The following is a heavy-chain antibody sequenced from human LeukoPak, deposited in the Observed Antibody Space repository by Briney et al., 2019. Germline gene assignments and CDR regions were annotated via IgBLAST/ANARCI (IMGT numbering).Heavy chain of an antibody. D-gene: IGHD3-22*01. Sequence: GGSLRLSCAASGFTFSTYAMNWVRQSPGKGLEWVANIKYDGSEKYYVDSVKGRFTISRDNAKNSLYLQMNSLRAEDTAVYYCAKEKKYYYDGSGYPGYDYWGQGTLVTVSS. CDR2: IKYDGSEK. CDR1: GFTFSTYA. CDR3: AKEKKYYYDGSGYPGYDY. J-gene: IGHJ4*02. V-gene: IGHV3-7*01.